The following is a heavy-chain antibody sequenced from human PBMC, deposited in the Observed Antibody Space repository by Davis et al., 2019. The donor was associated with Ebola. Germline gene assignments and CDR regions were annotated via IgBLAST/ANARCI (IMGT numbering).Heavy chain of an antibody. CDR1: GFTFSSHS. CDR3: TTGAMAAYDI. J-gene: IGHJ3*02. D-gene: IGHD1-1*01. V-gene: IGHV3-48*01. Sequence: PGGSLRLSCVASGFTFSSHSMNWVRQAPGKGLEWISYISSGGSIIYYADSVKGRFTISRDNAKNSLYLQMNSLRVEDTAVYYCTTGAMAAYDIWGQGTMVTVSS. CDR2: ISSGGSII.